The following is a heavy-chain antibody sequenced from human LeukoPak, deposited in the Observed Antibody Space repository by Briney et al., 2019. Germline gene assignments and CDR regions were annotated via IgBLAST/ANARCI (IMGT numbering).Heavy chain of an antibody. Sequence: PGGSLRLSCAASGFAFSCYGMHWVRQAPGKGLEWVAYIHYDSTTEDYADSVKGRFTISRDNSKNTLFLQMNNLRVEDMAVFYCAQDWNWAIDYWGQGTLVTVSS. J-gene: IGHJ4*02. V-gene: IGHV3-30*02. CDR3: AQDWNWAIDY. CDR1: GFAFSCYG. CDR2: IHYDSTTE. D-gene: IGHD1-7*01.